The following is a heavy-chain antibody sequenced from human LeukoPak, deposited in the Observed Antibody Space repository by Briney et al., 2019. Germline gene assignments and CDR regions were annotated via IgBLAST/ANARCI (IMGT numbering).Heavy chain of an antibody. CDR3: AKDESGYSYGYPFDY. CDR2: ISGSGGST. Sequence: AGGSLRLSCVASGFTFSSYWMHWVRQDPRKGLVWVSAISGSGGSTYYADSVKGRFTISRDNSKNTLYLQMNSLRAEDTAVYYCAKDESGYSYGYPFDYWGQGTLVTVSS. V-gene: IGHV3-23*01. D-gene: IGHD5-18*01. CDR1: GFTFSSYW. J-gene: IGHJ4*02.